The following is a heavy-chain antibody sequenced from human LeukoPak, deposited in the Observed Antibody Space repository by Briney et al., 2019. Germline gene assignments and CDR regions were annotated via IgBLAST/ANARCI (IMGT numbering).Heavy chain of an antibody. CDR2: IYHSGST. CDR1: GYSISSGYY. V-gene: IGHV4-38-2*01. Sequence: SETLSLTCAVSGYSISSGYYWGWIRQPPGKGLEWIGSIYHSGSTYYSPSLKSRVTMSVDTSKNQFSLKLSSVTAADTAVYYCARQDIVATIYYYYMDVWGKGTTVTVSS. D-gene: IGHD5-12*01. J-gene: IGHJ6*03. CDR3: ARQDIVATIYYYYMDV.